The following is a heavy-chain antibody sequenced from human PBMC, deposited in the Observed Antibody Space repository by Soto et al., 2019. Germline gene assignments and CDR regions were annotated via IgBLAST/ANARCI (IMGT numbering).Heavy chain of an antibody. CDR3: ARVERGTATTVVNAFDI. V-gene: IGHV4-61*01. D-gene: IGHD1-1*01. CDR1: GGFVSSGSYY. CDR2: MSHSGGT. Sequence: SETLSLTCAVYGGFVSSGSYYWSWIRQPPGKGLEWIGEMSHSGGTHFNPSLKSRVTISVDTSKNQFSLKMASVTAADTALYYCARVERGTATTVVNAFDIWGPGTMVTVSS. J-gene: IGHJ3*02.